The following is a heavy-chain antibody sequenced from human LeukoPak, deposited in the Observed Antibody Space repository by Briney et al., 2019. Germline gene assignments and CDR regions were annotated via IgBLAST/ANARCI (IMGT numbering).Heavy chain of an antibody. CDR1: GGSISSYY. CDR2: IYYSGST. J-gene: IGHJ6*02. D-gene: IGHD2-8*02. Sequence: SGTLSLTCPVSGGSISSYYWSWIRQPPGKGLEGIGYIYYSGSTNYNPSLKSRVTISVDTSKNQFSLKLSSVTAADTAVYYCARDQGGVGMDVWGQGTTVTVSS. CDR3: ARDQGGVGMDV. V-gene: IGHV4-59*01.